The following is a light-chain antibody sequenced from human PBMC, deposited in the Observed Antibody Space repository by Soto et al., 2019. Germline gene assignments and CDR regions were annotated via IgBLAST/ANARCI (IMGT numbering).Light chain of an antibody. V-gene: IGKV3-15*01. J-gene: IGKJ1*01. Sequence: EIVMTQSPATLSVSPGERATLSCRANQRVSSNLAWYQQKPGQAPSLLIYGASTRATGIPARFSGSGSGTEFTLTISSLQSEDFAVYYCQQYNNWPRTFGQGTKVEIK. CDR3: QQYNNWPRT. CDR1: QRVSSN. CDR2: GAS.